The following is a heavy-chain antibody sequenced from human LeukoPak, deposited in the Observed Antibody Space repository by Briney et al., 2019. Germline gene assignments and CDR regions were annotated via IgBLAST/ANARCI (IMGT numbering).Heavy chain of an antibody. Sequence: GGSLRLSCAASGFTFSNCYMNWVRQAPGKGLEWVSSINSGGSYIYYADSVKGRFTISRDNAKNSLFLHMNSLRAEDTAVYYCARDGGPQKGIDYWGQGTLVTVSS. J-gene: IGHJ4*02. CDR1: GFTFSNCY. CDR3: ARDGGPQKGIDY. D-gene: IGHD6-25*01. V-gene: IGHV3-21*01. CDR2: INSGGSYI.